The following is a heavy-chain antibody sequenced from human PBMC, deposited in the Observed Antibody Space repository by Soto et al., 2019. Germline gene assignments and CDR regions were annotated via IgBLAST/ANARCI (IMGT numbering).Heavy chain of an antibody. CDR3: ASTDAAAGSYRFDP. CDR1: GGSISSGGYY. J-gene: IGHJ5*02. V-gene: IGHV4-31*03. D-gene: IGHD6-13*01. Sequence: SETLSLTCTVSGGSISSGGYYWSWIRQHPGKGLEWIGYIYYSGSTYYNPSLKSRVTISVDTSKNQFSLKLSSVTAADTAVYYCASTDAAAGSYRFDPWGQGTLVTVSS. CDR2: IYYSGST.